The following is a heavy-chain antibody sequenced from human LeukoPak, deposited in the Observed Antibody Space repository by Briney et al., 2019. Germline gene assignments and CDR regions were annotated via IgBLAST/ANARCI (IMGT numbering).Heavy chain of an antibody. D-gene: IGHD6-19*01. CDR2: ISAYNGNT. CDR3: ARARGGGAVAGSFDP. V-gene: IGHV1-18*01. J-gene: IGHJ5*02. CDR1: GYTFTSYG. Sequence: ASVKVSCKASGYTFTSYGITWVRQAPGQGLEWMGWISAYNGNTNYAQMFQGRVTITADESTSTAYMELSSLRSEDTAVYYCARARGGGAVAGSFDPWGQGTLVTVSS.